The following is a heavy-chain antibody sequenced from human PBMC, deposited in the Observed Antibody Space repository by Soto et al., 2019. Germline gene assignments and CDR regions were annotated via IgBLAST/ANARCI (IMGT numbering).Heavy chain of an antibody. CDR3: AKEHTESYSSSWAGYYYYYMDV. CDR1: GFTFDDYA. J-gene: IGHJ6*03. D-gene: IGHD6-13*01. V-gene: IGHV3-9*01. Sequence: GGSLRLSCAASGFTFDDYAMHWVRQAPGKGLEWVSGISWNSGSIGYADSVKGRFTISRDNAKNSLYLQMNSLRAEDTALYYCAKEHTESYSSSWAGYYYYYMDVWGKGTTVTVSS. CDR2: ISWNSGSI.